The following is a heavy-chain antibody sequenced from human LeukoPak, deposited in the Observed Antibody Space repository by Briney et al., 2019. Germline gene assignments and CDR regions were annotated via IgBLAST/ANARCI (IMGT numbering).Heavy chain of an antibody. CDR1: AFTFISYA. CDR3: ARDHKLELLYYYYGMDV. CDR2: ILYDGSNK. Sequence: ARSLRLFCAASAFTFISYAMHWFRQAPGRGLEWVAVILYDGSNKYYADSVKGRFTISRDNSKNTLYLQMNSLRAEDTAVYYCARDHKLELLYYYYGMDVWGQGTTVTVSS. D-gene: IGHD1-7*01. J-gene: IGHJ6*02. V-gene: IGHV3-30-3*01.